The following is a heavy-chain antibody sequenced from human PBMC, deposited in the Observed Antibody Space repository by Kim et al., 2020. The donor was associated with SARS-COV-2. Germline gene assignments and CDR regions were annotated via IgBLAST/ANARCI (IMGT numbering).Heavy chain of an antibody. CDR3: ARVKGGSYFNAFDI. V-gene: IGHV3-30*04. CDR2: ISYDGSNK. CDR1: GFTFSSYA. Sequence: GGSLRLSCAASGFTFSSYAMHWVRQAPGKGLEWVAVISYDGSNKYYADSVKGRFTISRDNSKNTRYLQMNSLRAEDTAVYYCARVKGGSYFNAFDIWGQGTMVTVS. J-gene: IGHJ3*02. D-gene: IGHD1-26*01.